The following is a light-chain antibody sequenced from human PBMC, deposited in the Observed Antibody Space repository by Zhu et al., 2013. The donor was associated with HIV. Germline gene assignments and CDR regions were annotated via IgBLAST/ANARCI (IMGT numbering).Light chain of an antibody. CDR3: HQIKYWPWT. CDR2: GAS. V-gene: IGKV3-15*01. Sequence: EVLMTQSPDILSVSPGGTASLSCRASQSISKNLAWYQLKPGQSPRLLLYGASTRATGIPARFSGSGSGTEFTLTISSLQSEDYAVYFCHQIKYWPWTFGQGTKVEIK. CDR1: QSISKN. J-gene: IGKJ1*01.